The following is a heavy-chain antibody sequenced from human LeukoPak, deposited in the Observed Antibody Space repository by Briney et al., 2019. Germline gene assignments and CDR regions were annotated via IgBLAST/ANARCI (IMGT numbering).Heavy chain of an antibody. CDR2: IWYDGSNK. V-gene: IGHV3-33*01. D-gene: IGHD6-19*01. CDR1: GFTFSSYG. Sequence: GGSLRLFCAASGFTFSSYGMQWVRQAPGKGLEWVAVIWYDGSNKYYADSVKGRFTISRDNSKNTLYLQMNSLRAEDTAVYYCARDGVHSSGWYYFDYWGQGTLVTVSS. CDR3: ARDGVHSSGWYYFDY. J-gene: IGHJ4*02.